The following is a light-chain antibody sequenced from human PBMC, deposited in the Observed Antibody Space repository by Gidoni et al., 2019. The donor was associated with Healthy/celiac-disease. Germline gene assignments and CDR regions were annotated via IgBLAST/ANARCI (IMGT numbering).Light chain of an antibody. J-gene: IGLJ2*01. V-gene: IGLV2-14*03. CDR2: DVS. CDR3: SSYTSSSTLVV. Sequence: QSALTQPASVSGSPGQSITISCTGTSSDVGGYNYVSWYQQHPGKAPKLMIYDVSHRPSGVSYRFSGSKSGTTASLTISVLQAADEADYYCSSYTSSSTLVVFGGGTKLTVL. CDR1: SSDVGGYNY.